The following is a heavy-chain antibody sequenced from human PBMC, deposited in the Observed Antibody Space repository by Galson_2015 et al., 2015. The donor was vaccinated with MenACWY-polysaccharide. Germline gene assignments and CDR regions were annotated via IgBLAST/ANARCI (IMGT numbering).Heavy chain of an antibody. V-gene: IGHV3-7*01. J-gene: IGHJ2*01. CDR2: IKQDGSEE. Sequence: ALRLSCAASGFSFRSFWMSWVRQAPGKGLEWVADIKQDGSEEYYVDSVKGRFAISRDNARTSLHLHMNSLRAEDTAVYFCARDTGVSRTDDWSFDLWGRGSQVTVSS. CDR1: GFSFRSFW. CDR3: ARDTGVSRTDDWSFDL. D-gene: IGHD1-7*01.